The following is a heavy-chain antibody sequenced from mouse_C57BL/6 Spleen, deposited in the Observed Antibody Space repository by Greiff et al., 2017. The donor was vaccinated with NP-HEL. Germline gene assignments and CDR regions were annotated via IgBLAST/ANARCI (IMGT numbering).Heavy chain of an antibody. Sequence: VQLMESGRGLVQPGASVKISCTASGFAFSSSCMNWVRQSPGKGLEWVARINPGDGDTNYNGKFKGKATLTADKSSSTAYMQLSSLTSEDSAVYFCARDDYSYYYAMDYWGQGTSVTVSS. D-gene: IGHD2-4*01. J-gene: IGHJ4*01. CDR3: ARDDYSYYYAMDY. CDR2: INPGDGDT. CDR1: GFAFSSSC. V-gene: IGHV1-82*01.